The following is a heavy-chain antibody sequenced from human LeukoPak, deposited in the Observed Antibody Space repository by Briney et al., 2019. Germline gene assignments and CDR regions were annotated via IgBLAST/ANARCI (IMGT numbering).Heavy chain of an antibody. CDR3: ARHVISSVVLDY. CDR1: GGSFSGYY. CDR2: INHSGST. J-gene: IGHJ4*02. Sequence: SETLSLTCAVYGGSFSGYYWSWIRQPPGKGLEWIGEINHSGSTNYNPSLKSRVTISVDTSKNQFSLKLSSVTAADTAVYYCARHVISSVVLDYWGQGTLVTVSS. V-gene: IGHV4-34*01. D-gene: IGHD2-2*01.